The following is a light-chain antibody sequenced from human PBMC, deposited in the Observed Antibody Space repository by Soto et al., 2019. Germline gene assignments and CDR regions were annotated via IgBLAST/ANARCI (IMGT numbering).Light chain of an antibody. V-gene: IGKV4-1*01. Sequence: DIVMTQSPEFLAVSLGERATINCKSSQSVLDSAINKNHLAWYQQKPGQPPKLLFYWSSTRESVVPDRFSGSGSGTDFTLTIGSLKAEDLAVYYCHQCYDIPYTFGQGTTLEI. CDR3: HQCYDIPYT. J-gene: IGKJ2*01. CDR1: QSVLDSAINKNH. CDR2: WSS.